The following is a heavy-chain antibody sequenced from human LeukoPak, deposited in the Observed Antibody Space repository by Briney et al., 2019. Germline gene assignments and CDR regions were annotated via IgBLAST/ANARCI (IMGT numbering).Heavy chain of an antibody. J-gene: IGHJ4*02. CDR3: ARQATDILTNYYLFDY. Sequence: SETLSLTCNVSGGSISSRTDYWGWIRQPPGKWLEWIGSIYYSGSTYYNPSLKSRVTISVDTSKNQFSLKLSSVTAADTAVYYCARQATDILTNYYLFDYWGQGTLVTVSS. V-gene: IGHV4-39*01. D-gene: IGHD3-9*01. CDR1: GGSISSRTDY. CDR2: IYYSGST.